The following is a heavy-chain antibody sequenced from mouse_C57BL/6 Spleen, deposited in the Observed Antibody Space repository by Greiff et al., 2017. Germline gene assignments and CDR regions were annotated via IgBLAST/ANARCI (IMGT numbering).Heavy chain of an antibody. CDR1: GFNIKDYY. Sequence: EVQLQQSGAELVKPGASVKLSCTASGFNIKDYYLHWVKQRTEQGLEWMGRIVPEDGEPKYAPKFQGRATITADTSSNTAYLQLRSLTSEDTAVYYCARSWGYGDFDYWGPGTTRTVSS. V-gene: IGHV14-2*01. D-gene: IGHD1-2*01. CDR3: ARSWGYGDFDY. CDR2: IVPEDGEP. J-gene: IGHJ2*01.